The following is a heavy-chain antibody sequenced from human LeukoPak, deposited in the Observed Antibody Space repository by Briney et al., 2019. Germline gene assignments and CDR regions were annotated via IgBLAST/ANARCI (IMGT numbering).Heavy chain of an antibody. J-gene: IGHJ6*02. CDR1: GFTCSSYA. CDR2: INRDGSER. CDR3: ARRNAMDV. Sequence: GGSLRLSCAASGFTCSSYARTWVRQAPGKGLEWVANINRDGSERYYVDSVKGRFTISRDDAKSSLYLQMNSLRAEDTAVYYCARRNAMDVWGQGTTVIVFS. V-gene: IGHV3-7*03.